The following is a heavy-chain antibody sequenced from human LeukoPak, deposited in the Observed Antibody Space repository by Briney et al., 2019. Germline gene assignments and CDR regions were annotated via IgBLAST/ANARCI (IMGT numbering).Heavy chain of an antibody. CDR1: GGSFSYYD. J-gene: IGHJ3*02. CDR2: IFYSGST. CDR3: AKSNGYGLVDI. V-gene: IGHV4-34*12. D-gene: IGHD3-10*01. Sequence: SETLSLTCSVYGGSFSYYDWSWIRQPPGKGLEWIGNIFYSGSTYYSPSFKSRVTISLDTSRNQFSLKVNSVTAADTAVYYCAKSNGYGLVDIWGQGTMVTVSS.